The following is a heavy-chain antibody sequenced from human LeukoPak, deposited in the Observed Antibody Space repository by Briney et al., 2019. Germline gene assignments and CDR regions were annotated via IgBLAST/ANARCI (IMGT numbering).Heavy chain of an antibody. CDR1: GFTVSSSQ. D-gene: IGHD6-13*01. CDR3: AKDHSSSWFDAFDI. J-gene: IGHJ3*02. V-gene: IGHV3-23*01. CDR2: ISGSGGST. Sequence: GGSLRLSCAASGFTVSSSQMTWVRQAPGKGLEWVSAISGSGGSTYYADSVKGRFTISRDNSKNTLYLQMNSLRAEGTAVYYCAKDHSSSWFDAFDIWGQGTMVTVSS.